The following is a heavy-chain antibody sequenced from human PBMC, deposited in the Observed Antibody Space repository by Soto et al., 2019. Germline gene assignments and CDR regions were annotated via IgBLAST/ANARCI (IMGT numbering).Heavy chain of an antibody. V-gene: IGHV4-34*01. Sequence: QVQLQQWGAGLLKSSETLSLTCAFYGGSFSGYYWSWIRQPPGKGLEWLGDINPSGSTNYNPSLKGRVIMSVDTSKKQCSLDVTSVTAAGTAVYYCARGARRRPPRDAFDIWGQGTMVTVSS. CDR2: INPSGST. CDR3: ARGARRRPPRDAFDI. J-gene: IGHJ3*02. CDR1: GGSFSGYY.